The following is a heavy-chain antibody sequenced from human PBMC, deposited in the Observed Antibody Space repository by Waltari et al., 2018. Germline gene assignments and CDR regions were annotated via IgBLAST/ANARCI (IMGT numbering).Heavy chain of an antibody. V-gene: IGHV4-39*01. CDR2: IYYSGGT. CDR3: ARHWKKSGYRFDP. J-gene: IGHJ5*02. Sequence: QLQLQESGPGLVQPSETLSLTCTVPGGSISSSSYYWGWIRQSPGKGLEWIGSIYYSGGTYYNPTLKSRVTISGDTSKNQFSLKLSSVTAADTAVYYCARHWKKSGYRFDPWGQGTLVTVSS. CDR1: GGSISSSSYY. D-gene: IGHD5-12*01.